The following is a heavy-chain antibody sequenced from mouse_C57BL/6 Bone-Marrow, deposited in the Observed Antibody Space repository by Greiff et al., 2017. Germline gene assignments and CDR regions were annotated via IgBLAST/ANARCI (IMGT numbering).Heavy chain of an antibody. V-gene: IGHV5-15*01. CDR1: GFTFSDYG. J-gene: IGHJ1*03. CDR2: ISNLAYSI. Sequence: EVKLLQSGGGLVQPGGSLKLSCAASGFTFSDYGMAWVRQDPRKGPEWVAFISNLAYSIYYADTVTGRFTLSRETAKNTLYLEMSSLRSEDTAMYYCARHLRGYFDVWGTGTTGTVSS. CDR3: ARHLRGYFDV.